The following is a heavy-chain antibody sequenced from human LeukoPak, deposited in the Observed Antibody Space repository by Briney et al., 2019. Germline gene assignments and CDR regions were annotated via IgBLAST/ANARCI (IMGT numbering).Heavy chain of an antibody. CDR1: GFTFSSYS. CDR3: ATADYYDSSGYYYVPDYFQH. Sequence: PGGSLRLSCAASGFTFSSYSMNWVRQAPGKGLEWVSSISSSSSYIEYADSVKGRFTISRDNAKNSLYLQMNSLRAEDTAVYYCATADYYDSSGYYYVPDYFQHWGQGTLVTVSS. J-gene: IGHJ1*01. D-gene: IGHD3-22*01. V-gene: IGHV3-21*01. CDR2: ISSSSSYI.